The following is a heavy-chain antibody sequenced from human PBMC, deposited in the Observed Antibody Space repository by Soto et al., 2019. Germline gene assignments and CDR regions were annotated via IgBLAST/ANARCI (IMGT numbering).Heavy chain of an antibody. Sequence: GGSLRLSCAASGFTFSSYWMSWVRQAPGKGLEWVANIKQDGSEKYYVDSVKGRFTISRDNAKNSLYLQMNSLRAEDTAVYYCARDKAIGSSPGHYYGMDVWGQGTTVTVSS. D-gene: IGHD6-6*01. CDR3: ARDKAIGSSPGHYYGMDV. V-gene: IGHV3-7*05. CDR1: GFTFSSYW. J-gene: IGHJ6*02. CDR2: IKQDGSEK.